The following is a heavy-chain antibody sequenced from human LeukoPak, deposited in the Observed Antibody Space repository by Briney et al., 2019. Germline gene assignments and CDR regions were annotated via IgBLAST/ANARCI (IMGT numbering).Heavy chain of an antibody. CDR1: GFTFSSYG. J-gene: IGHJ4*02. V-gene: IGHV3-23*01. CDR2: ISGSGGST. D-gene: IGHD4-17*01. Sequence: GGSLRLSCAASGFTFSSYGTSWVRQAPGKGLEWVSAISGSGGSTYYADSVKGRFTISRDNSKNTLYLQMNSLRAEDTAVYYCAKVRESSVTTGGNFDYWGQGTLVTVSS. CDR3: AKVRESSVTTGGNFDY.